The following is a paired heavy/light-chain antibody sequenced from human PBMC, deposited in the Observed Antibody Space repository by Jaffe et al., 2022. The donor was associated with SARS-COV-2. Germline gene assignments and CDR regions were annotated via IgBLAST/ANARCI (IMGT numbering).Light chain of an antibody. CDR2: GAS. CDR3: QQYGNSPLYT. Sequence: EIVLTQSPGTLSLSPGERATLSCRPSQSVSSNYLAWYQQKPGQAPRLLIYGASSRATGIPDRFSGSGSGTDFTLTISRLEPEDFAVYYCQQYGNSPLYTFGQGTKLEIK. V-gene: IGKV3-20*01. CDR1: QSVSSNY. J-gene: IGKJ2*01.
Heavy chain of an antibody. CDR3: ATDRHYYDGSGYYYYFDY. J-gene: IGHJ4*02. CDR2: IYYSGRT. V-gene: IGHV4-31*03. D-gene: IGHD3-22*01. Sequence: QVQLQESGPGLVKPSQTLSLNCRVSGDSISGSGHYWTWIRQHPGKGLEWIGHIYYSGRTSYNPSLESRLTISVDMSKNQFSLKLSSMTAADTAVYYCATDRHYYDGSGYYYYFDYWGQGTLVTVSS. CDR1: GDSISGSGHY.